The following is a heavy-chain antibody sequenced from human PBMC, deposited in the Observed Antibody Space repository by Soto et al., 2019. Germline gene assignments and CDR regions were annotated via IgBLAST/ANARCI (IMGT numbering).Heavy chain of an antibody. CDR3: ATTYGYSSGWPQGDAFDI. V-gene: IGHV1-24*01. CDR1: GYTLTELS. D-gene: IGHD6-19*01. J-gene: IGHJ3*02. Sequence: GASVKVSCNVSGYTLTELSMHWVRQAPGKGLEWMGGFDPEDGETIYAQKFQGRVTMTEDTSTDTAYVELSSLRSEDTAVYYCATTYGYSSGWPQGDAFDIWGQGTMVTVSS. CDR2: FDPEDGET.